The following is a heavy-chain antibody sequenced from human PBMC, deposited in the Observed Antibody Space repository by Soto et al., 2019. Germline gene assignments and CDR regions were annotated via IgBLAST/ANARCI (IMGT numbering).Heavy chain of an antibody. CDR2: LYDVDGS. Sequence: DVQLVESGGGLIQPGESLRLSCAAFGLTISGEKYVAWVRQAPGKGLEWVSALYDVDGSFYADSVTGRFTTSSDSSTTTVYLKMNDLRPDDTAVYYCATWHEREHAFDVWGQGTTVTISS. J-gene: IGHJ3*01. CDR1: GLTISGEKY. D-gene: IGHD1-1*01. CDR3: ATWHEREHAFDV. V-gene: IGHV3-53*01.